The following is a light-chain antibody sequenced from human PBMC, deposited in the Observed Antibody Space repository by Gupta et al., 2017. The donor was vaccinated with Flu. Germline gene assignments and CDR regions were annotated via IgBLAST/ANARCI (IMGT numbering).Light chain of an antibody. Sequence: DIQMTQSPSSLSASVGDRVTITCRASQDIRTWLAWYQQKPEKAPKSLIYAASNAQSGVPSRFSGGASGTDFTLTMSILHPEDFTTYYCQREKGFGITFGAGTKVEIK. CDR1: QDIRTW. V-gene: IGKV1D-16*01. CDR2: AAS. J-gene: IGKJ4*01. CDR3: QREKGFGIT.